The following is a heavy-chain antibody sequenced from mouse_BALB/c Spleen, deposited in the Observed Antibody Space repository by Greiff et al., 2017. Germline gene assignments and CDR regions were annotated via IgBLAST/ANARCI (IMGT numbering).Heavy chain of an antibody. V-gene: IGHV14-3*02. J-gene: IGHJ3*01. D-gene: IGHD3-3*01. CDR2: IDPANGNT. CDR3: DREGWDAWCAY. Sequence: EVQLKESGAELVKPGASVKLSCTASGFNIKDTYMHWVKQRPEQGLEWIGRIDPANGNTKYDPKFQGKATITADTSSNTAYLQLSSLTSEDTAVYYCDREGWDAWCAYWGQGTLVTVSA. CDR1: GFNIKDTY.